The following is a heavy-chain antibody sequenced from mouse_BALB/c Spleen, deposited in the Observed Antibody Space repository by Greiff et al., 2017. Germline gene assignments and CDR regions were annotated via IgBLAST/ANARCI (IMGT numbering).Heavy chain of an antibody. CDR3: AREGDDGYYY. V-gene: IGHV5-4*02. D-gene: IGHD2-3*01. J-gene: IGHJ3*01. Sequence: EVKLMESGGGLVKPGGSLKLSCAASGFTFSDYYMYWVRQTPEKRLEWVATISDGGSYTYYPDSVKGRFTISRDNAKNNLYLQMSSLKSEDTAMYYCAREGDDGYYYWGQGTLVTVSA. CDR1: GFTFSDYY. CDR2: ISDGGSYT.